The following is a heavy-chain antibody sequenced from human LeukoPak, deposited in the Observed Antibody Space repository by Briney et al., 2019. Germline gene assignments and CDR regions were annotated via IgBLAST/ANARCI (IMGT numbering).Heavy chain of an antibody. CDR2: IWYDGSNQ. V-gene: IGHV3-33*06. CDR1: GFSFSSYA. Sequence: GRSLRLSCAASGFSFSSYAMHWVRQAPGKGLEWVAVIWYDGSNQYYADSVRGRFTISRDNSKNTLHLQMNSLRAEDTAAYYCVKSGPDFGDLPSEYYFDFWGQGTLVTVSS. J-gene: IGHJ4*02. CDR3: VKSGPDFGDLPSEYYFDF. D-gene: IGHD4-17*01.